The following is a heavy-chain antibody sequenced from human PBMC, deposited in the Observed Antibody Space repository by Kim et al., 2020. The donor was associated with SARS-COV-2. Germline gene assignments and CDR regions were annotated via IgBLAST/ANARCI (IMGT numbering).Heavy chain of an antibody. CDR1: GYTFTSYG. J-gene: IGHJ6*02. D-gene: IGHD2-15*01. CDR2: ISAYNGNT. V-gene: IGHV1-18*01. Sequence: ASVKVSCKASGYTFTSYGISWVRQAPGQGLEWMGWISAYNGNTNYAQKLQGRVTMTTDTSTSTAYMELRSLRSDDTAVYYCARPYCSGGSCYSGGPYYYYGMDVWGRGTTVTVSS. CDR3: ARPYCSGGSCYSGGPYYYYGMDV.